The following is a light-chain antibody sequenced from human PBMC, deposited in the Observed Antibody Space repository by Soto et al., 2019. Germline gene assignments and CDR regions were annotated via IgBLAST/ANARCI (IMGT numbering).Light chain of an antibody. Sequence: TEYPGPVSLSPGERSTLSCLASQSISSWLAWYQQKPGKAPKLLIYDASSLESGVPSRFSGSGSGTDFTLTISSLQPEDFATYYCQQVNGYPSTFGGGTKVDIK. V-gene: IGKV1-5*01. J-gene: IGKJ4*01. CDR2: DAS. CDR3: QQVNGYPST. CDR1: QSISSW.